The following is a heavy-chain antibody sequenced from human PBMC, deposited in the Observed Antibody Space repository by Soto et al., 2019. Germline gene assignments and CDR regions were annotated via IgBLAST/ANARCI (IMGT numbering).Heavy chain of an antibody. CDR1: GFTFNRYA. J-gene: IGHJ4*02. V-gene: IGHV3-23*01. CDR3: AKDKMEQWLVGGYFDY. D-gene: IGHD6-19*01. Sequence: PGGPLRLSCSASGFTFNRYAMGWVRQAPGKGLEWVSAIIDDGGRAYYADSVKGRFTISRDNFKNTLSLQMNSLRAEDTAVYYCAKDKMEQWLVGGYFDYWGQGTQVTVSS. CDR2: IIDDGGRA.